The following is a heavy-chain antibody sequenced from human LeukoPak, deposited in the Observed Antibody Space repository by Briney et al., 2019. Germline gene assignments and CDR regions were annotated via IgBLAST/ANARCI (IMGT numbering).Heavy chain of an antibody. V-gene: IGHV1-2*06. CDR2: INPNSGGT. CDR3: ARDPGSSWYYYYYGMDV. D-gene: IGHD6-13*01. CDR1: GYTFTGYY. Sequence: ASVKVSCTASGYTFTGYYMRWVRQAPGQGLEWMGRINPNSGGTNYAQKFQGRVTMTRDTSISTAYMELSRLRSDDTAVYYCARDPGSSWYYYYYGMDVWGQGTTVTVSS. J-gene: IGHJ6*02.